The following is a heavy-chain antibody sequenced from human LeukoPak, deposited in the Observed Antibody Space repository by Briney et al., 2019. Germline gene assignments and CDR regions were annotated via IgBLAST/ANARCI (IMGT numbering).Heavy chain of an antibody. Sequence: GGSLRLSCAASGFTFSSYGMHWVRQAPGKGLEWVAVIWYDGSNKYYADSVKGRFTISRDNSKNTLYLQMNSLRAEDTAVYYCARQTYYYDSSGYKPEVFDYWGQGTLVTVSS. D-gene: IGHD3-22*01. V-gene: IGHV3-33*01. CDR1: GFTFSSYG. J-gene: IGHJ4*02. CDR3: ARQTYYYDSSGYKPEVFDY. CDR2: IWYDGSNK.